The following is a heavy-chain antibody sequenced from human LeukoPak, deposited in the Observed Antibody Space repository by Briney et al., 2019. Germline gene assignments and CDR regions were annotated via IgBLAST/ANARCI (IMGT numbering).Heavy chain of an antibody. Sequence: GGSLRLSCAASGFTFSSYWMHWVRQAPGKGLVWVSRINSDGSSTSYADSVKGRFTISRDNAKNTLYLQMNSLRAEDTAVYYCARAETLGYYDYWGQGTLVTVSS. CDR3: ARAETLGYYDY. J-gene: IGHJ4*02. V-gene: IGHV3-74*01. CDR1: GFTFSSYW. D-gene: IGHD3-16*01. CDR2: INSDGSST.